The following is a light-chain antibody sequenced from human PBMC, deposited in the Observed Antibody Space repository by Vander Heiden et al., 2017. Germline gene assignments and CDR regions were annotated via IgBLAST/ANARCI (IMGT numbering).Light chain of an antibody. Sequence: QSALTPPAPVSASPGQSTTISRTGPSSAVWSYNLVPWYQQHPSKAPKLMIYEVSKRASGVSNRFSGSKSGNTASLTISGLQAEDEADYYCCSYAGSSTVVFGGGTKLTVL. CDR1: SSAVWSYNL. CDR2: EVS. J-gene: IGLJ2*01. CDR3: CSYAGSSTVV. V-gene: IGLV2-23*02.